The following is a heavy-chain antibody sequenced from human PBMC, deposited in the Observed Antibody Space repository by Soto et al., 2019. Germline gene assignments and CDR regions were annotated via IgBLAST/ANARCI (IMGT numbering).Heavy chain of an antibody. Sequence: QVQLVESGGGLVKPGGSLRLSGAASGFTFSDYYMSWIRPAQGKGLEWVPYISSSSSYTNYADAVKGRFTISRDNAKNSLYLQMNSLRAEDTAVYYCARRGADSNKGAGGVAFDIWGHGTMVTVSS. V-gene: IGHV3-11*06. D-gene: IGHD3-22*01. CDR3: ARRGADSNKGAGGVAFDI. J-gene: IGHJ3*02. CDR2: ISSSSSYT. CDR1: GFTFSDYY.